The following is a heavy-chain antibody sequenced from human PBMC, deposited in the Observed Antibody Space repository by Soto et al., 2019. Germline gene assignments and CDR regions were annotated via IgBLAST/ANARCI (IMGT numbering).Heavy chain of an antibody. CDR2: ISSSSSNT. J-gene: IGHJ5*02. CDR3: ARSTPNWFDP. Sequence: PGGSLSLSCAASGFTFSSYAMSWVRQAPGKGLEWVSAISSSSSNTYYADSVKGRFTISRDNAKNSLYLQMNSLRAEDTAVYYCARSTPNWFDPWGQGTLVTVSS. V-gene: IGHV3-21*01. CDR1: GFTFSSYA.